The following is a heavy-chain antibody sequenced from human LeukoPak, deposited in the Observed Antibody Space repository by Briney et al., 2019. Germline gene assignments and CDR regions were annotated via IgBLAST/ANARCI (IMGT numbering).Heavy chain of an antibody. Sequence: PGGSLRLSCSGSTFNNYWMHWVRQAPGKGLVWVSRINSDGRSTNYADSVKGRFTISRDNAKNTLYLQMNSLRAEDTAVYYCAREGGFGYDDAFDTWGHGTTVTVSS. CDR3: AREGGFGYDDAFDT. D-gene: IGHD3-16*02. CDR1: GSTFNNYW. CDR2: INSDGRST. J-gene: IGHJ3*02. V-gene: IGHV3-74*01.